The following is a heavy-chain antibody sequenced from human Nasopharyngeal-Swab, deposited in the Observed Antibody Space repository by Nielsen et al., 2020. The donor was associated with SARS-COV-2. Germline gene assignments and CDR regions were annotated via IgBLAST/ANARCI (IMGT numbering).Heavy chain of an antibody. Sequence: WIRQPPGKGLEWVSYSSSSSSTIYYADSVKGRFTISRDNAKNSLYLQMNSLRAENTAVYYCARGARGFIGVVITTYYYYYYMDVWGKGTTVTVSS. D-gene: IGHD3-3*01. J-gene: IGHJ6*03. CDR2: SSSSSSTI. V-gene: IGHV3-48*04. CDR3: ARGARGFIGVVITTYYYYYYMDV.